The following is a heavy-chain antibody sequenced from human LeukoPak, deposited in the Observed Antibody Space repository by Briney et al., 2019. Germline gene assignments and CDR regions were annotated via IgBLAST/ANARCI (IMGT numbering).Heavy chain of an antibody. J-gene: IGHJ4*02. V-gene: IGHV4-39*01. CDR3: ARHRSEVVIAAYFDY. CDR1: GGSISNSF. CDR2: IYYSGST. Sequence: SETLSLTCNVSGGSISNSFWSWIRQPPGKGLEWIGSIYYSGSTYYNPSLKSRVTISVDTSKNQFSLKLSSVTAADTAVYYCARHRSEVVIAAYFDYWGQGTLVTVSS. D-gene: IGHD2-21*01.